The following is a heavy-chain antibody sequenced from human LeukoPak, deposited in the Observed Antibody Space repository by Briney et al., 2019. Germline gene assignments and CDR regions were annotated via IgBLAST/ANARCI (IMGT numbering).Heavy chain of an antibody. V-gene: IGHV4-4*07. CDR1: GGSISNYY. CDR2: IHSSGST. D-gene: IGHD2-8*01. Sequence: PSETLSLTCTVSGGSISNYYWSWVRQPAGKGLEWIGRIHSSGSTNYNPSLKSRVTISVDKSKNQFSLRLSSVIAADTAVYFCARDRCEGYCTAFDSWGQGTQVTVSS. J-gene: IGHJ5*01. CDR3: ARDRCEGYCTAFDS.